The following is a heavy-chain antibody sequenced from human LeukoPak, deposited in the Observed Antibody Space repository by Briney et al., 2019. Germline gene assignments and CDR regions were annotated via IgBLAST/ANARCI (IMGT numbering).Heavy chain of an antibody. CDR2: IIPIFGTA. V-gene: IGHV1-69*13. CDR3: ASPRVDSSGRYYFDY. J-gene: IGHJ4*02. D-gene: IGHD6-19*01. CDR1: GGTFSSYA. Sequence: ASVKVSCKASGGTFSSYAISWVRQAPGQGLEWMGGIIPIFGTANYAQKFQGRVTITADESTSTAYMELSSLRSEDTAVYSCASPRVDSSGRYYFDYWGQGTLVTVSS.